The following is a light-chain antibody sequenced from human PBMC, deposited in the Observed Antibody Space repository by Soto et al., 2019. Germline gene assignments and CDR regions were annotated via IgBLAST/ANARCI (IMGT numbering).Light chain of an antibody. CDR1: SSNIGTNT. CDR3: AAWEASLSGPV. Sequence: QSVLTQPPSASGTPGQRVTISCSGRSSNIGTNTVNWYQQIPGTAPRLLIYSNDQRPSGVPDRFSGSKSGTSASLAISGLQSEDEADYYCAAWEASLSGPVFGGGTKLTVL. V-gene: IGLV1-44*01. J-gene: IGLJ3*02. CDR2: SND.